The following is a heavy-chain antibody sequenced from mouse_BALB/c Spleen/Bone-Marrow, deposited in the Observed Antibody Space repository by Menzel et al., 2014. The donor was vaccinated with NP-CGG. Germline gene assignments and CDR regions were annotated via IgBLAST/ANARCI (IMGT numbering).Heavy chain of an antibody. CDR3: ARSRDGTNYFDY. CDR1: GYSFTGHY. Sequence: VVKTGASVKISCKASGYSFTGHYMHWIKQSHGKSLEWIGYISCYNGASGYNQKFKGKATFTVDTSSTIAYMQFNSLTSEDSAVYYCARSRDGTNYFDYWGQGTTLTVSS. V-gene: IGHV1S34*01. J-gene: IGHJ2*01. CDR2: ISCYNGAS. D-gene: IGHD2-1*01.